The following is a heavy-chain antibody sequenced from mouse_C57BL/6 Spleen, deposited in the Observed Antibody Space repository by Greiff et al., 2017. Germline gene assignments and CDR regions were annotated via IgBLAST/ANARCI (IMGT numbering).Heavy chain of an antibody. D-gene: IGHD1-1*01. Sequence: QVQLQQSGAELVRPGASVTLSCKASGYTFTDYEMHWVKQTPGHGLEWIGAIDPETGGTAYNQKFTGKAILTDDKSSSTAYMELRSLASDYSAIYYGSSNYYGSSYDDYWGQGTTLTVSS. CDR3: SSNYYGSSYDDY. J-gene: IGHJ2*01. CDR2: IDPETGGT. V-gene: IGHV1-15*01. CDR1: GYTFTDYE.